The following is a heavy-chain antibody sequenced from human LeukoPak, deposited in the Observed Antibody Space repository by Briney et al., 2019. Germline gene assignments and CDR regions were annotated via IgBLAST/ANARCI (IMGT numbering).Heavy chain of an antibody. D-gene: IGHD3-10*01. J-gene: IGHJ4*02. V-gene: IGHV4-39*01. Sequence: SETLSLTCTVSGGSISSSIYYWGWIRQPPGKGLEWIGSIYYSGSTSYNPSLKSRVTISVDTSKNQFSLKLSSVTAADTAVYYCARRWYYGSGSLPTPFDYWGQGTLVTVSS. CDR1: GGSISSSIYY. CDR2: IYYSGST. CDR3: ARRWYYGSGSLPTPFDY.